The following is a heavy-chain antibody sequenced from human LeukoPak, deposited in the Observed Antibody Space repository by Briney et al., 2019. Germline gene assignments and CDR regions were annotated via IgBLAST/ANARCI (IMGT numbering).Heavy chain of an antibody. CDR1: GGSISSGGYY. V-gene: IGHV4-31*03. CDR3: ARMAFGGVIVTPGSPAWFDP. CDR2: IYYSGST. J-gene: IGHJ5*02. D-gene: IGHD3-16*02. Sequence: SQTLSLTCTVSGGSISSGGYYWSWIRQHPGKGLEWIGYIYYSGSTYYNPSLKSRVTISVDTSKNQFFLKLSSVTAADTAVYYCARMAFGGVIVTPGSPAWFDPWGQGTLVTVSS.